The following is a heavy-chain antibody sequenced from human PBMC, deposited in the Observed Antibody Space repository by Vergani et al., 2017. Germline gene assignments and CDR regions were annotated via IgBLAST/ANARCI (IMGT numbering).Heavy chain of an antibody. CDR1: GYIFTNYA. V-gene: IGHV7-4-1*02. Sequence: QVQLVQSGSELKKPGASVKVSCKASGYIFTNYAMNWVRQAPGQGLEWMGWINTNTGNPTYDQGFTGRFVFSLDTSVSTAYLQINNLKADDTAVYYCARDLYLGQIVVAGFDPWGQGTLVTVSS. CDR3: ARDLYLGQIVVAGFDP. CDR2: INTNTGNP. D-gene: IGHD2-15*01. J-gene: IGHJ5*02.